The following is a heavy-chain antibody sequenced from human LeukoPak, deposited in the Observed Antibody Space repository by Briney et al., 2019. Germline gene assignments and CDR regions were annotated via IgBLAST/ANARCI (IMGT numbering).Heavy chain of an antibody. CDR2: IYYSGST. D-gene: IGHD1-26*01. CDR3: ARGRSWFDY. Sequence: SETLSLTCTVSGVSISSYYWSWIRQPPGKGLEWIGYIYYSGSTNYNPSLKSRVTISVDTSKNQFSLKLSSVTAADTAVYYCARGRSWFDYWGQGTLVTVSS. V-gene: IGHV4-59*01. CDR1: GVSISSYY. J-gene: IGHJ4*02.